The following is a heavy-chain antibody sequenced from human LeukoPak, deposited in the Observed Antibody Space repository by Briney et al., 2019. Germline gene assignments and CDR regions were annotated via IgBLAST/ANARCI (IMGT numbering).Heavy chain of an antibody. CDR2: VSNDGSNK. CDR1: GFIFSNYG. Sequence: GGSLRLSCAASGFIFSNYGMHWVRQAPDKGLDWVAVVSNDGSNKYYADSVKGRFTISRDNSKSTLYLQMDSLRAEDTAVYYCARAGYQLQHVDFWGQGTLVPVSS. V-gene: IGHV3-30*03. CDR3: ARAGYQLQHVDF. D-gene: IGHD2-2*01. J-gene: IGHJ4*02.